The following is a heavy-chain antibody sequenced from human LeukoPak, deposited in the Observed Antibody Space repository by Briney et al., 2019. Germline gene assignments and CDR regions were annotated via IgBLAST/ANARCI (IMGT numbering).Heavy chain of an antibody. D-gene: IGHD3-10*01. CDR1: GFTFSSYG. V-gene: IGHV3-30*02. CDR3: AKDRDYYGSGSPQFDY. CDR2: IRYDGSNK. J-gene: IGHJ4*02. Sequence: PGGSLRLSCAASGFTFSSYGIHWVRQAPGKGLEWVAFIRYDGSNKYYADSVKGRFTISRDNSKNTLYLQMNSLRAEDTAVYYCAKDRDYYGSGSPQFDYWGQGTLVTVSP.